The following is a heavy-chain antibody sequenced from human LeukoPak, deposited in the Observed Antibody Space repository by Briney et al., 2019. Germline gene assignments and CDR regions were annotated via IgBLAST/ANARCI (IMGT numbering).Heavy chain of an antibody. CDR2: ISGSGGST. CDR1: GFTFSSYA. CDR3: AKVRGYSYGPFDY. J-gene: IGHJ4*02. D-gene: IGHD5-18*01. V-gene: IGHV3-23*01. Sequence: AGGSLRLSCAASGFTFSSYAMSWVRQAPGKGLEWVSAISGSGGSTYYADSVKGRFTISRDNSKNTLYLQMNSLRTEDTAVYHCAKVRGYSYGPFDYWGQGTLVTVSS.